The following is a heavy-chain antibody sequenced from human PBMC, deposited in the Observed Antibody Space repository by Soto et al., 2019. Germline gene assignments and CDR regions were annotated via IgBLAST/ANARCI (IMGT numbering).Heavy chain of an antibody. V-gene: IGHV4-61*08. D-gene: IGHD5-18*01. CDR2: IYYSGNT. CDR1: GGSVSSGDYY. CDR3: ARIPVDTSMIYWLDP. J-gene: IGHJ5*02. Sequence: QVQLQESGPGLVKPSETLSLTCTVSGGSVSSGDYYWSWIRQPPGKGLEWIGYIYYSGNTNYNPSLKSRVIISVDTSKNLFSLKLTSVTAADKAVYYCARIPVDTSMIYWLDPWGQGTLVTVSS.